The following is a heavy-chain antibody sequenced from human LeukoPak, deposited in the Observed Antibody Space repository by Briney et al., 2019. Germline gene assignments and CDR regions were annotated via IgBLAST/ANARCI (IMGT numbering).Heavy chain of an antibody. D-gene: IGHD2-15*01. Sequence: PGGSLRLSCAASGFTFSSYSMNWVRQAPGKGLEWVSSISSSSSYIYYADSVKGRFTISRDNAKNSLYLQMNSLRAEDTAVYYCARQGIFAAPFDPWGQGTLVTVSS. CDR3: ARQGIFAAPFDP. J-gene: IGHJ5*02. V-gene: IGHV3-21*01. CDR1: GFTFSSYS. CDR2: ISSSSSYI.